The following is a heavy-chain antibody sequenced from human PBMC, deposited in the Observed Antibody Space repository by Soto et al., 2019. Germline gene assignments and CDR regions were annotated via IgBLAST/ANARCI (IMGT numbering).Heavy chain of an antibody. CDR2: INPNSGGT. J-gene: IGHJ4*02. V-gene: IGHV1-2*04. Sequence: QVQLVQSGAEVKKPGASVKVSCKASGYTFTGYYMHWVRQAPGQGLEWMGWINPNSGGTNYAQKFQDWVTMTRDTSISTAYMELSRLRSDDTAVYYCARDPGYGSGSYYDYWGQGTLVTVSS. CDR3: ARDPGYGSGSYYDY. D-gene: IGHD3-10*01. CDR1: GYTFTGYY.